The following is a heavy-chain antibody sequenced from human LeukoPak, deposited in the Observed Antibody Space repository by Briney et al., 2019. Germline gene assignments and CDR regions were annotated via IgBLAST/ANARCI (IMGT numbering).Heavy chain of an antibody. CDR3: ARDPLSREDGDY. CDR1: GFTFSSYW. J-gene: IGHJ4*02. D-gene: IGHD5-24*01. V-gene: IGHV3-7*01. Sequence: PGGSLRLSCAASGFTFSSYWMTWVRQAPGKGLEWVANIKQDGNEKYYVDSVKGRFTISRDNAKNSLYLQMNSLRAEDTAVYYCARDPLSREDGDYWDQGTLVTVSS. CDR2: IKQDGNEK.